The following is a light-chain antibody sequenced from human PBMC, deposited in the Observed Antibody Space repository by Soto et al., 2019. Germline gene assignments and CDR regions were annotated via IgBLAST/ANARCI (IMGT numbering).Light chain of an antibody. Sequence: EIVMTQSPVTLSVSPGERATLSCRTSQSVGSNLAWYQQKPGQAPRLLIYGASTRANGIPARFSGSGSETEFSLSISSLQSEDAAVYYCQHYDNWPPGTFGQGSKVEVK. CDR3: QHYDNWPPGT. CDR1: QSVGSN. J-gene: IGKJ1*01. CDR2: GAS. V-gene: IGKV3-15*01.